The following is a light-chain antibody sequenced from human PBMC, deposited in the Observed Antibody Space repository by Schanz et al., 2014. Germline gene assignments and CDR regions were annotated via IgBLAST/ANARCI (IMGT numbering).Light chain of an antibody. Sequence: QSVLTQPPSVSGAPGQSVTISCAGSSSNIGADYDVHWYQQLPGTAPKLLIYGNTNRPSGVPDRFSGSKSGTSASLAITGLQAGDEADYYCQSYDISLSVWVFGGGTQLTVL. CDR1: SSNIGADYD. V-gene: IGLV1-40*01. CDR3: QSYDISLSVWV. J-gene: IGLJ3*02. CDR2: GNT.